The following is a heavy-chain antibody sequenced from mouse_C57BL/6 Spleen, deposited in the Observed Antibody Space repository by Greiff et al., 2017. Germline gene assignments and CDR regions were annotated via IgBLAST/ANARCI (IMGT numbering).Heavy chain of an antibody. V-gene: IGHV1-50*01. CDR2: IDPSDSYP. D-gene: IGHD1-1*01. CDR1: GYTFTSYW. CDR3: ARGIYYGSSSRYYYAMDY. Sequence: QVQLQQPGAELVKPGASVKLSCKASGYTFTSYWMQWVKQRPGQGLDWIGEIDPSDSYPNYNQKFKGKATLTVDTSSSTAYMQLSSLTSEDSAVYYCARGIYYGSSSRYYYAMDYWGQGTSVTVSS. J-gene: IGHJ4*01.